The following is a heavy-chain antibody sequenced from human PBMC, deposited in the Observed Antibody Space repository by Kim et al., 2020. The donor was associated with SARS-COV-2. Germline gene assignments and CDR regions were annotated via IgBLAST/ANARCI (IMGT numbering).Heavy chain of an antibody. CDR3: TAVTTGPMDV. J-gene: IGHJ6*02. V-gene: IGHV3-49*03. CDR1: GFTFGDYA. Sequence: GGSLRLSCTASGFTFGDYAMSWFRQAPGKGLEWVGFIISKAYGGTTEYAASVKGRFTISRDDSKSIAYLQMNSLKTEDTAVYYCTAVTTGPMDVWGQGTTVTVSS. D-gene: IGHD4-17*01. CDR2: IISKAYGGTT.